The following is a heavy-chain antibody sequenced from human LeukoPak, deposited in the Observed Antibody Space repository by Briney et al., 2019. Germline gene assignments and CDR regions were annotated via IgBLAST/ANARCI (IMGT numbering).Heavy chain of an antibody. Sequence: SETLSLTCAVYGGSFSGYYWSWIRQPPGKGLEWIGEINHSGSTNYNPSLKSRVTISVDTSKNQFSLKLSSVTAADTAVYYCARHYYGSGSYPGEYYFDYWGQGTLVTVSS. CDR3: ARHYYGSGSYPGEYYFDY. CDR1: GGSFSGYY. D-gene: IGHD3-10*01. V-gene: IGHV4-34*01. J-gene: IGHJ4*02. CDR2: INHSGST.